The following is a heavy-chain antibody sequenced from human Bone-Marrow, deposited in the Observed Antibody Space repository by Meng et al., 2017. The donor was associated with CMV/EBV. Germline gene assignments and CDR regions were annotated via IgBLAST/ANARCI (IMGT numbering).Heavy chain of an antibody. CDR2: ISNSSSYI. J-gene: IGHJ6*02. Sequence: GGSLRLSCAASGFTFSSYSMNWVRQAPGKGLEWVSSISNSSSYIYYADSVKGRFTISRDNAKNSLYLQMNSLRAEDTAVYYCARADSIVVVPAAMALGYYYGMDVWGQGTTVTVSS. CDR3: ARADSIVVVPAAMALGYYYGMDV. CDR1: GFTFSSYS. D-gene: IGHD2-2*01. V-gene: IGHV3-21*01.